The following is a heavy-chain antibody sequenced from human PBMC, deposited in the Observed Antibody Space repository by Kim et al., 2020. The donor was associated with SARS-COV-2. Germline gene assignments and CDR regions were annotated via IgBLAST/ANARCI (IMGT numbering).Heavy chain of an antibody. J-gene: IGHJ5*02. V-gene: IGHV4-34*01. CDR1: GGSFSGYY. D-gene: IGHD3-10*01. Sequence: SETLSLTCAVYGGSFSGYYWSWIRQPPGKGLEWIGEINHSGSTNYNPSLKSRVTISVDTSKNQFSLKLSSVTAADTAVYYCARERGNTMVRGVKGFDPWGQGTLVTVSS. CDR2: INHSGST. CDR3: ARERGNTMVRGVKGFDP.